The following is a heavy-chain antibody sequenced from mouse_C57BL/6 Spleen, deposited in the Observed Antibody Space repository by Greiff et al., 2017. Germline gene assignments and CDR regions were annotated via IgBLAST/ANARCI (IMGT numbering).Heavy chain of an antibody. Sequence: DVQLQESGAELVRPGASVKLSCTASGFNIKDDYMHWVKQRPEQGLEWIGWIDPENGDTEYASKFQGKATITADTSSNTAYLQLSSLTSEDTAVYYCTTGVYFDVWGTGTTVTVSS. CDR2: IDPENGDT. CDR1: GFNIKDDY. J-gene: IGHJ1*03. V-gene: IGHV14-4*01. CDR3: TTGVYFDV.